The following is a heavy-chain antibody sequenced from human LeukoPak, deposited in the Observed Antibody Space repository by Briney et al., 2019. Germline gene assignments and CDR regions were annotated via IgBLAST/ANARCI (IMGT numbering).Heavy chain of an antibody. CDR2: ISGSGGST. CDR1: GSTFSSYA. CDR3: ANWERGYSYGSYDY. V-gene: IGHV3-23*01. J-gene: IGHJ4*02. D-gene: IGHD5-18*01. Sequence: GGSLRLSCAASGSTFSSYAMSWVRQAPGKGLEWVSAISGSGGSTYYADSVKGRFTISRDNSKNTLYLQMNSLRAEDTAVYYCANWERGYSYGSYDYWGQGTLVTVSS.